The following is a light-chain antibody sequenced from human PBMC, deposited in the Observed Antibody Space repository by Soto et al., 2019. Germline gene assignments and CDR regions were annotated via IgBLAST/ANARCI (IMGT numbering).Light chain of an antibody. CDR1: QSVSSY. V-gene: IGKV3-11*01. Sequence: EIRLTQSPSTLSLSPGERATLSCRASQSVSSYLAWYQQKPGQAPRLLIYDASNRATGIPARFSGSGSGTDFTLTISSLEPEDFAVYYCQQYNNWPPWTFAQGTKVDVK. CDR3: QQYNNWPPWT. CDR2: DAS. J-gene: IGKJ1*01.